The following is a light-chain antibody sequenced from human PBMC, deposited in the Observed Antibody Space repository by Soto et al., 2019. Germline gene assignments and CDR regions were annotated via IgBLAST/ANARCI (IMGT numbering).Light chain of an antibody. CDR1: QSVSGW. V-gene: IGKV1-5*01. Sequence: DIQMTQSPSTLSASVGDTVTVTCRASQSVSGWLAWYQQKPGEAPKLLIYDASALPRGVPSRFSGSGSGTKFTLTISRLEPEDFVVYFCQQYGSSPGTFGQGTRLEIK. CDR3: QQYGSSPGT. J-gene: IGKJ5*01. CDR2: DAS.